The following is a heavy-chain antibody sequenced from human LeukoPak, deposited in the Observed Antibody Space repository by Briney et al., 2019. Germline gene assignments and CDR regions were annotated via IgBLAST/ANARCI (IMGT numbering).Heavy chain of an antibody. D-gene: IGHD6-19*01. J-gene: IGHJ4*02. CDR2: INPKSGGT. CDR3: ARDLGEIAMAGMFSTQSHFDR. CDR1: GYMFTVYY. Sequence: ASVKVSCKASGYMFTVYYMHWVRQAPGQGLEWMGWINPKSGGTNYAQKFQGRVTMTRDTSINTGYMDLSGLRSDDTAVYFCARDLGEIAMAGMFSTQSHFDRWGQGTLVTVSS. V-gene: IGHV1-2*02.